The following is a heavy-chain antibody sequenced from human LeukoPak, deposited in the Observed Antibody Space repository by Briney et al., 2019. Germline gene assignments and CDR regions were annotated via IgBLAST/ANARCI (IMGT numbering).Heavy chain of an antibody. CDR1: GDSISTYF. J-gene: IGHJ4*02. V-gene: IGHV4-59*01. CDR3: ARAQGYSYGLDS. D-gene: IGHD5-18*01. CDR2: VFHSGST. Sequence: SETLSLTCTVSGDSISTYFWTWIRQPPGKGLEWIGYVFHSGSTNYNPSLKSRVTISVGTSKNQFSLRLSSVTAADTAVYYCARAQGYSYGLDSWGQGTLVTVSS.